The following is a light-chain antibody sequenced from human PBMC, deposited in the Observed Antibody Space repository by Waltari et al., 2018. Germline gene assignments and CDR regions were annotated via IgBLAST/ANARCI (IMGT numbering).Light chain of an antibody. J-gene: IGLJ3*02. CDR3: QSYDSSLSGKWV. Sequence: QSVLTQPPSVSGAPGQRVTISCTGSSSNIGAGYDVHWYQQLPGTAPKLLIIGNSNRPSGVPDRVSGSKSGTSASLAITGLQAEDEADYYCQSYDSSLSGKWVFGGGTKLTVL. CDR2: GNS. CDR1: SSNIGAGYD. V-gene: IGLV1-40*01.